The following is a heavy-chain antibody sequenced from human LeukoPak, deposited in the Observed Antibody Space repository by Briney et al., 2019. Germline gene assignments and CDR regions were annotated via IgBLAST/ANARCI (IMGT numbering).Heavy chain of an antibody. D-gene: IGHD3-3*01. J-gene: IGHJ4*02. Sequence: GGSLRLSCAPSGFTFSRHGMHWVRQAPGKGLEWVAIISNDGSRKYYAHSVEGRFTISRDNSKNTLYVQMDSLRAEDTAVYYCARDRAWNYFDYWGQGTLVTVSS. V-gene: IGHV3-30*03. CDR3: ARDRAWNYFDY. CDR2: ISNDGSRK. CDR1: GFTFSRHG.